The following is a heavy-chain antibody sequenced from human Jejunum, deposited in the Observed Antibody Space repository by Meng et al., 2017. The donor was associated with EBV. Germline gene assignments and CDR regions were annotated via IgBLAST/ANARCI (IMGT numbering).Heavy chain of an antibody. CDR3: AGLRYSGYDRAFDY. V-gene: IGHV4-61*01. CDR2: IYYSGST. J-gene: IGHJ4*02. D-gene: IGHD5-12*01. Sequence: QLQESGPVLVKPSETLSLPCTVSGGSVNSGNVYWSWIRQPPGKGLEWIGYIYYSGSTNYIPSLKSRVTISLDTSKNQFSLKLSSVTAADTAVYYCAGLRYSGYDRAFDYWGQGALVTVSS. CDR1: GGSVNSGNVY.